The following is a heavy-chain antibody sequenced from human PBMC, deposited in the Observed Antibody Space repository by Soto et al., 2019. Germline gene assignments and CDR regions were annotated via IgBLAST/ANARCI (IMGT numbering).Heavy chain of an antibody. D-gene: IGHD6-19*01. V-gene: IGHV3-23*01. CDR1: GFTFSSYA. CDR3: AKWDMAGGIAVANYYFDY. Sequence: PGGSLRLSCAASGFTFSSYAMSWVRQAPGKGLEWVSAISGSGGSTYYADSVKGRFTISRDNPKNTLYLQMNSLRAEDTAVYYCAKWDMAGGIAVANYYFDYWGQGTLVTVSS. CDR2: ISGSGGST. J-gene: IGHJ4*02.